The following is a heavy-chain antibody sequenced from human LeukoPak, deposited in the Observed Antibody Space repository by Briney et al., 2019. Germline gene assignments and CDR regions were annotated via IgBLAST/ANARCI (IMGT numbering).Heavy chain of an antibody. Sequence: GGSLRLSCAASGFTFSNYAMSWVRQAPGKGLEWVSAISGSGGSAYYADSVKGRFTISRDNAKNTLYLQMNSLRAEDTAIYYCAKLDRAVAGTNAFDVWGQGTMVTVS. J-gene: IGHJ3*01. V-gene: IGHV3-23*01. CDR1: GFTFSNYA. CDR2: ISGSGGSA. D-gene: IGHD6-19*01. CDR3: AKLDRAVAGTNAFDV.